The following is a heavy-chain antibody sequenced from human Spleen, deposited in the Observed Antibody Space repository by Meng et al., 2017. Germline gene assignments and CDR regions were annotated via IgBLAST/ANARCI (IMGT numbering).Heavy chain of an antibody. J-gene: IGHJ4*02. V-gene: IGHV1-2*06. Sequence: ASVKVSCKASGYTFTGYYMHWVRQAPGQGLEWMGRINPNSGSTNYAQKFQGRVTMTRDTSITTAFMELSRLRSDDTALYYCARGSSQTYLNYFDNWGQETLVTVSS. CDR2: INPNSGST. CDR1: GYTFTGYY. CDR3: ARGSSQTYLNYFDN. D-gene: IGHD3-10*01.